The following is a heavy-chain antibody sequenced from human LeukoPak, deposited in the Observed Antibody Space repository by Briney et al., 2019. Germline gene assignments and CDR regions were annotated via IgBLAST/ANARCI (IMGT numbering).Heavy chain of an antibody. CDR1: GSTFSSYS. V-gene: IGHV3-48*02. D-gene: IGHD3-22*01. CDR3: ARSSGYYSDAFEI. Sequence: GGSLRLSCAASGSTFSSYSMNWVRQAPGKGLEWVSYISSSSSTIYYADSVKGRFAISRDNAKNSLYLQMNSLRDEDTAVYYCARSSGYYSDAFEIWGQGTMVTVSS. J-gene: IGHJ3*02. CDR2: ISSSSSTI.